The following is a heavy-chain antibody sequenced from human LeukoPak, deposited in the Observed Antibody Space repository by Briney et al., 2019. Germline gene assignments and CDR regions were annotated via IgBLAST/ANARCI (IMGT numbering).Heavy chain of an antibody. V-gene: IGHV4-59*01. CDR2: IYYSGST. CDR3: ARDHYDFWSGYSKIRYYYYYMDV. Sequence: SETLSLTCTVSGGSISSYYWSWIRHPPGKGLEWVGYIYYSGSTNYNPSLKSRVTISVDTSKNQFSLKLSSVTAADTAVYYCARDHYDFWSGYSKIRYYYYYMDVWGKGTTVTVSS. J-gene: IGHJ6*03. D-gene: IGHD3-3*01. CDR1: GGSISSYY.